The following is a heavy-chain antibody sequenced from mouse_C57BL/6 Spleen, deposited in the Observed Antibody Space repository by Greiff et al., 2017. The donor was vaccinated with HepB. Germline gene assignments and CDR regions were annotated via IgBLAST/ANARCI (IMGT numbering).Heavy chain of an antibody. J-gene: IGHJ4*01. V-gene: IGHV1-59*01. CDR2: IDPSDSYT. CDR3: ARRDYSNYLGYYAMDY. CDR1: GYTFTSYW. Sequence: VQLQQPGAELVRPGTSVKLSCKASGYTFTSYWMHWVKQRPGQGLEWIGVIDPSDSYTNYNQKFKGKATLTVDTSSSTAYMQLSSLTSEDSAVYYCARRDYSNYLGYYAMDYWGQGTSVTVSS. D-gene: IGHD2-5*01.